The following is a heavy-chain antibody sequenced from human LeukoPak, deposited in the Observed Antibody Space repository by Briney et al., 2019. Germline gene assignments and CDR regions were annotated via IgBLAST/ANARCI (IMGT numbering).Heavy chain of an antibody. Sequence: GASVKVSCKASGYTFSGYYMHWVRQAPGQGLEWMGWINPNSGGTKYVQKFQGRVTMTRDTSISTAYMELSRLRSDDTAVYYCAGGSLASYFDHWGQGTLVTVSS. CDR3: AGGSLASYFDH. CDR1: GYTFSGYY. CDR2: INPNSGGT. V-gene: IGHV1-2*02. D-gene: IGHD3-16*01. J-gene: IGHJ4*02.